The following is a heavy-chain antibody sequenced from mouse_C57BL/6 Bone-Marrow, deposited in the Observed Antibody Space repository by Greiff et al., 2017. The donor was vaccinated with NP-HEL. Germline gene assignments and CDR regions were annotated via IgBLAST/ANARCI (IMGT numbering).Heavy chain of an antibody. J-gene: IGHJ4*01. D-gene: IGHD2-3*01. Sequence: EVKLMESGGGLVQPGGSLKLSCAASGFTFSSYGMSWVRQTPDKRLELVATINSNGGSTYYPDSVKGRFTISRDKAKNTLYLQISSLKSEDTAMYYGASFYDVYYVGYAMDYWGQGTSVTVSS. CDR1: GFTFSSYG. CDR3: ASFYDVYYVGYAMDY. V-gene: IGHV5-6-3*01. CDR2: INSNGGST.